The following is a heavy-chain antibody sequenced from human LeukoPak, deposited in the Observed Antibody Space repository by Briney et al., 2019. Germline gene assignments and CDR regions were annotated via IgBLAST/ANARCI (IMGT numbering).Heavy chain of an antibody. CDR2: MYYSGST. CDR3: ARLNSYYFDY. D-gene: IGHD5-18*01. V-gene: IGHV4-59*08. CDR1: GGSISTDH. J-gene: IGHJ4*02. Sequence: SETLSLTCTVSGGSISTDHWSWIRQPPGKGLEWIGYMYYSGSTNYNPSLKSRVTISGDTSKNHFSLKLSFVTAADTAVYYCARLNSYYFDYWGQGNLVTVSS.